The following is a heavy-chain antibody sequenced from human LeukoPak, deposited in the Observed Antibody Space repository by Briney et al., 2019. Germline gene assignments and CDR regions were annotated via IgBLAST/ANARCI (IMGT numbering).Heavy chain of an antibody. CDR2: ISSSGSTI. Sequence: GGSLRLSCAASGFTFSDYYMSWIRQAPGKGLEWVSYISSSGSTIYYADSVKGRFTISRDNSKNTLDLQMSSLRAEDTAVYYCARDYYDSSAYYSLAYWSQGTLVTVSS. CDR3: ARDYYDSSAYYSLAY. D-gene: IGHD3-22*01. J-gene: IGHJ4*02. CDR1: GFTFSDYY. V-gene: IGHV3-11*04.